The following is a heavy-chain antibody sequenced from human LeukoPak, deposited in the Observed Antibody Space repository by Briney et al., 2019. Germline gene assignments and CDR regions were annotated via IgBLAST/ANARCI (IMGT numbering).Heavy chain of an antibody. D-gene: IGHD2-15*01. J-gene: IGHJ4*02. CDR1: GGSFSGYY. CDR3: ARAPGAALD. Sequence: PSETLSLTCAVYGGSFSGYYWSWIRQPPGKGLEWIGEINHRGSTNYNPSLKSRVTVSLDTSKNQFSLKLSSATAADTAVYYCARAPGAALDWGQGTLVTVSS. CDR2: INHRGST. V-gene: IGHV4-34*01.